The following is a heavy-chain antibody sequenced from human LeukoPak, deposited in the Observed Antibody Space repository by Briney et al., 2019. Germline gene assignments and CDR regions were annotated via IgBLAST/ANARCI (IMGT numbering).Heavy chain of an antibody. CDR1: GGSFSGYY. Sequence: SETLSLTCAVYGGSFSGYYWSWIRQPPGKGLEWIGEINHSGSTNNNPSIKSRVTISVDTSKNQFSLKLSSVTAADTAVYYCARGGGGMRIYGKNWFDPWGQGTQVTVSS. J-gene: IGHJ5*02. D-gene: IGHD3-16*01. V-gene: IGHV4-34*01. CDR2: INHSGST. CDR3: ARGGGGMRIYGKNWFDP.